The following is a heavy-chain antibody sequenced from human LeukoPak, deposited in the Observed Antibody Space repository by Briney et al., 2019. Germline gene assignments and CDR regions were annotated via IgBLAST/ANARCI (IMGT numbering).Heavy chain of an antibody. CDR3: AKALYDSSGYYVFDYYYYGMDV. J-gene: IGHJ6*02. D-gene: IGHD3-22*01. Sequence: GGSLRLSCAASGFTFSSYAMSWVRRAPGKGLEWVSAISPGGGSTYYADPVKGRFTISRDNSKNTLYLQMNSLRAEDTAVYYCAKALYDSSGYYVFDYYYYGMDVWGQGTTVTVSS. CDR1: GFTFSSYA. V-gene: IGHV3-23*01. CDR2: ISPGGGST.